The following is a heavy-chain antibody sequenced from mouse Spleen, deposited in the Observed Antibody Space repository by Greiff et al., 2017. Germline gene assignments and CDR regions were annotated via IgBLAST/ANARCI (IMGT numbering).Heavy chain of an antibody. CDR2: IYPGSGST. Sequence: QVHVKQPGAELVKPGASVKMSCKASGYTFTSYWITWVKQRPGQGLEWIGDIYPGSGSTNYNEKFKSKATLTVDTSSSTAYMQLSSLTSEDSAVYYCARRSNWDYFDYWGQGTTLTVSS. CDR1: GYTFTSYW. V-gene: IGHV1-55*01. CDR3: ARRSNWDYFDY. D-gene: IGHD4-1*02. J-gene: IGHJ2*01.